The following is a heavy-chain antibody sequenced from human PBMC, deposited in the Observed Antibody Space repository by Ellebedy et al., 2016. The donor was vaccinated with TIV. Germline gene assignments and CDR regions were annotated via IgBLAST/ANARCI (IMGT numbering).Heavy chain of an antibody. V-gene: IGHV1-3*01. CDR1: GYTFTTYP. CDR3: ARRYVGRGDDPLCFDY. D-gene: IGHD3-9*01. J-gene: IGHJ4*02. CDR2: INAGNGNT. Sequence: ASVKVSCKASGYTFTTYPMHWVRQAPGQRLEWMGWINAGNGNTKYSQKFQGRVTITRDTSASTTYMELSSLRSEDTAVYYCARRYVGRGDDPLCFDYWGQGTLVTVSS.